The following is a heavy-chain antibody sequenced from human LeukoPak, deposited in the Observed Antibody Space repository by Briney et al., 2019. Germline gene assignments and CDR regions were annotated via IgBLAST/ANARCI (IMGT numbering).Heavy chain of an antibody. V-gene: IGHV3-30*02. D-gene: IGHD5-12*01. Sequence: GGSLRLSGAASGFSFSNYGMHWVRQAPGKGLEWVAFIRFDGRNKFYADSVKGRFTISRDNSKNTLSLQMNSLRAEDTAVYYCANEDSGYGFVYWGQGTLVTVSA. J-gene: IGHJ4*02. CDR3: ANEDSGYGFVY. CDR2: IRFDGRNK. CDR1: GFSFSNYG.